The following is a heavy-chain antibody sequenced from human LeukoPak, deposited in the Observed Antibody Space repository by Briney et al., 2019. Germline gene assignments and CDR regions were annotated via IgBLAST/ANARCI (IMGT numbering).Heavy chain of an antibody. CDR3: AKGYYYGSGAYSVDAFDI. V-gene: IGHV3-23*01. J-gene: IGHJ3*02. D-gene: IGHD3-10*01. CDR1: GFTFSTYG. Sequence: GGSLRLSCASAGFTFSTYGMSWVRQAPGKGLEWVSAISGSGGSTYYADSVKGRFTISRDNSKNTLYLQMNSLRAEDTALYYCAKGYYYGSGAYSVDAFDIWGQGTMVTVSS. CDR2: ISGSGGST.